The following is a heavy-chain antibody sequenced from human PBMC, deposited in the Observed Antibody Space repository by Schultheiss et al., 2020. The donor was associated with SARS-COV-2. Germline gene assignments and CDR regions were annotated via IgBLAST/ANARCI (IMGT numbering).Heavy chain of an antibody. Sequence: GGSLRLSCVASGFRFSSYWMHWVRQAPGKGLVWVSRINAAGTDPYYAGSVKGRFTISRDNSKNTLYLQMNSLRAEDTAVYYCAKQQLGSRSAFDYWGQGTLVTVSS. V-gene: IGHV3-74*01. CDR1: GFRFSSYW. CDR2: INAAGTDP. CDR3: AKQQLGSRSAFDY. D-gene: IGHD6-13*01. J-gene: IGHJ4*02.